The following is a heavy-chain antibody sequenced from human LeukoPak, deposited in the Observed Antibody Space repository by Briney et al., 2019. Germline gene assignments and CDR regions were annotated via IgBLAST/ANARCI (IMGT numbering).Heavy chain of an antibody. CDR2: IYYSGST. D-gene: IGHD6-19*01. CDR1: GCSISSYY. Sequence: SETLSLTCNVSGCSISSYYWSWIRQPPGKGLEWIGYIYYSGSTNYNPSLKSRVTISVDTSKNQFSLKLSSVTAADTAVYYCARRSSGPSMKYYYGMDVWGQGTTVTVSS. V-gene: IGHV4-59*08. CDR3: ARRSSGPSMKYYYGMDV. J-gene: IGHJ6*02.